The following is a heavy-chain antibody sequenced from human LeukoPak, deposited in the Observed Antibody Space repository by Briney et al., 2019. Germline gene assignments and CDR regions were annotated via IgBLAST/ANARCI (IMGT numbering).Heavy chain of an antibody. CDR2: INHSGST. V-gene: IGHV4-34*01. J-gene: IGHJ4*02. Sequence: SETLSLTCTVSGGSISSYYWSWIRQPPGKGLEWIGEINHSGSTNYSPSLKSRVTISVDTSKKQFSLKLSSVTAADTAVYYCARSYDYGGDTQLDYWGQGTLVTVSS. D-gene: IGHD4-23*01. CDR1: GGSISSYY. CDR3: ARSYDYGGDTQLDY.